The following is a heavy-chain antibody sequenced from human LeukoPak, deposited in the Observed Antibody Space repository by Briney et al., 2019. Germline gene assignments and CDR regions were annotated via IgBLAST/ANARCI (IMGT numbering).Heavy chain of an antibody. CDR2: IYTSGST. CDR3: ASSSSWYKF. Sequence: SETLSLTCTVSGGSISSGSYYWSWIRQPAGKGLEWIGRIYTSGSTNYNPSLKSRVTISVDTSKNQFSLKLSSVTAADTAVYYCASSSSWYKFWGQGTLVTVSS. CDR1: GGSISSGSYY. D-gene: IGHD6-13*01. J-gene: IGHJ4*02. V-gene: IGHV4-61*02.